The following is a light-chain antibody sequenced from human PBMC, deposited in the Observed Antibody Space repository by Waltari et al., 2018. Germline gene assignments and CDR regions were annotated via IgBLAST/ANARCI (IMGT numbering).Light chain of an antibody. CDR2: EAT. CDR1: GSGVGSYDL. V-gene: IGLV2-23*01. Sequence: QSALTQAASVSGSPGQSITISCSGTGSGVGSYDLVAWYQQHPVKAPELLIYEATKRPSGVSGRFSGSKSGNTASLTISGIQAEDEADYFCASYSSSTTLGNVFGTGTKVTVL. J-gene: IGLJ1*01. CDR3: ASYSSSTTLGNV.